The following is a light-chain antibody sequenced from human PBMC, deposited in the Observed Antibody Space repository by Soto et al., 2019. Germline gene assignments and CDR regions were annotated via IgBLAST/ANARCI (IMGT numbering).Light chain of an antibody. CDR1: TGAVTSGHY. Sequence: QAVMTQEPSLTVSPGGTVTLTCGSSTGAVTSGHYPYWFQQKPGQAPRTLIYDTSNKHSWTPARFSGSLLGGKAALTLSGAQQEEEAEYYCLLSYSGAHVVFGGGTQVTVL. CDR3: LLSYSGAHVV. CDR2: DTS. J-gene: IGLJ2*01. V-gene: IGLV7-46*01.